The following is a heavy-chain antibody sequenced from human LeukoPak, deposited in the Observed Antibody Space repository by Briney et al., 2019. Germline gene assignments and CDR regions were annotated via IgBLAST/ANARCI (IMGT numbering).Heavy chain of an antibody. J-gene: IGHJ4*02. CDR2: IRYDGSNK. D-gene: IGHD3-10*01. CDR1: EFTFSNYG. V-gene: IGHV3-30*02. Sequence: GGSLRLSCAASEFTFSNYGMHWVRQALGKGLEWVAFIRYDGSNKYYADSVKGRFTISRDNSKNTLYLQMNSLRAEDTAVYYCARDGAYGSGSYSSYFDYWGQGTLVTVSS. CDR3: ARDGAYGSGSYSSYFDY.